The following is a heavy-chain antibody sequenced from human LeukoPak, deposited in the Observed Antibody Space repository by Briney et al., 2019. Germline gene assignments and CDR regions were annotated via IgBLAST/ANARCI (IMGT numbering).Heavy chain of an antibody. Sequence: PSETLSLTCTVSGGSISSYYWSWIRQPPGKGLEWIGYIYYSGSTNYNPSLKSRVTISVDTSKNQFSLKLSSVTAADTAVYYCAREAVHLYSSGWYAFDYWGQGTLVTVSS. CDR2: IYYSGST. V-gene: IGHV4-59*01. J-gene: IGHJ4*02. CDR3: AREAVHLYSSGWYAFDY. CDR1: GGSISSYY. D-gene: IGHD6-19*01.